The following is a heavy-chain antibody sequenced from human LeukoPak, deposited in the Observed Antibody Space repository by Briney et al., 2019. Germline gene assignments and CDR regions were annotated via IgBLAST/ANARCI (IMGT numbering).Heavy chain of an antibody. Sequence: PSETLSLTCTVSGGSISSSNYYWGWIRRPPGKGLEWIGSMFYSGNTYYNPSLKSRVTISVDKSKNQFSLKLTSVTAADTAVYYCARSGDVNLGGLSFVYWGQGTLVTVSS. CDR3: ARSGDVNLGGLSFVY. CDR1: GGSISSSNYY. D-gene: IGHD3-16*02. J-gene: IGHJ4*02. V-gene: IGHV4-39*07. CDR2: MFYSGNT.